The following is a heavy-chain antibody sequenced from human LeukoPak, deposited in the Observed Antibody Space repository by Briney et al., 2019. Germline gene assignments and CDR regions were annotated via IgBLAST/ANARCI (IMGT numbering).Heavy chain of an antibody. CDR3: AREPPPTATAPPFDC. CDR2: INPSGGST. D-gene: IGHD4-11*01. J-gene: IGHJ4*02. CDR1: GYTFTSYY. V-gene: IGHV1-46*01. Sequence: ASVKVSCKASGYTFTSYYMHWVRQAPGQGLECMGIINPSGGSTSYAQKFQGRLTMTRDMSTSTVYMELSSLRSEDTAVYYCAREPPPTATAPPFDCWGQGTLVTVSS.